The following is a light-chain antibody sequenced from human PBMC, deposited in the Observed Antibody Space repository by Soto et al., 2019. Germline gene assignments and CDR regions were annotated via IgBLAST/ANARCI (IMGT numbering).Light chain of an antibody. CDR1: SSDIGGYNY. CDR2: DVS. Sequence: QSVLTQPASVSGSPGQSITISCTGTSSDIGGYNYVSWYQQHPGKAPKLMIYDVSNRPSGVSSRFSGSKSGNTASLTISGLQAEDEADYYCSSYTSSTTLYVSGTGTKVTVL. CDR3: SSYTSSTTLYV. J-gene: IGLJ1*01. V-gene: IGLV2-14*01.